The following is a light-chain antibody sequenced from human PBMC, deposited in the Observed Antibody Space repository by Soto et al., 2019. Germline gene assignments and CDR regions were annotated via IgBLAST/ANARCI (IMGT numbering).Light chain of an antibody. Sequence: EILMPEVPATLSLSRGETATLSCTASQIVSSYLAWYQQKPGQAPRLLIYGASTRATGIPARFSGSGSGTEFTLTIRGLQSEDFAVYACQQYNDCPLLTCAQETRLEIK. CDR1: QIVSSY. J-gene: IGKJ5*01. CDR2: GAS. CDR3: QQYNDCPLLT. V-gene: IGKV3-15*01.